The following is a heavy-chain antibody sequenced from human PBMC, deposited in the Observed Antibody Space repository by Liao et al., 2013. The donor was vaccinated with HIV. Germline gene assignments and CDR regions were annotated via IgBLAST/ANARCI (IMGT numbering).Heavy chain of an antibody. CDR3: ARGWDFWSGNWFDP. CDR2: IYTSGST. V-gene: IGHV4-61*02. D-gene: IGHD3-3*01. Sequence: QVHLQESGPGLVKPSETLSLTCTVSGGSISSGSYYWSWIRQPPGKGLEWIGRIYTSGSTKYNPSLKSRVTISIDTSKNQFSLKLSSVTAADTAVYYCARGWDFWSGNWFDPGAREPWSPSPQ. CDR1: GGSISSGSYY. J-gene: IGHJ5*02.